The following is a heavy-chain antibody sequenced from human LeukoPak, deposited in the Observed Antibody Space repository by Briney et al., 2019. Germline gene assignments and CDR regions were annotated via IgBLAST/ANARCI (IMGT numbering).Heavy chain of an antibody. CDR3: ARVKYSSSSYYYYYMDV. J-gene: IGHJ6*03. Sequence: TGGSLRLSCTASGFAFSSYAMSWVRQAPGKGLQWVSGITGSGLDTEYAASVKGRFTISRDNAKNSLYLQMNSLRAEDTAVYYCARVKYSSSSYYYYYMDVWGKGTTVTVSS. CDR2: ITGSGLDT. V-gene: IGHV3-23*01. D-gene: IGHD6-6*01. CDR1: GFAFSSYA.